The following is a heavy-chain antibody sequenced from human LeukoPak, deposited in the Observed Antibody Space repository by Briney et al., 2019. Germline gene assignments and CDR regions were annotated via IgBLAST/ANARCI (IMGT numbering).Heavy chain of an antibody. CDR2: INHSGST. J-gene: IGHJ4*02. D-gene: IGHD5-12*01. Sequence: AETLSLTCAVYGVSSSGYYWSWIRQPPGKGLEWIGEINHSGSTNYNPSLKSRVTISVDTSKNQFSLNLSSVTAADTAVYYCARGDIVATYWGQGTLVTVSS. CDR1: GVSSSGYY. V-gene: IGHV4-34*01. CDR3: ARGDIVATY.